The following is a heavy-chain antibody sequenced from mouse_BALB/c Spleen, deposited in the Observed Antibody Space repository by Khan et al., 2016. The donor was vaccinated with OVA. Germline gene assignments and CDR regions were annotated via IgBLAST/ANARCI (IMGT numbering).Heavy chain of an antibody. CDR2: INPSNGGT. J-gene: IGHJ4*01. V-gene: IGHV1S81*02. CDR3: TRYTYYAMDY. CDR1: GYTFTSYY. Sequence: QVQLQQSGAELVKPGASVKLSCKAPGYTFTSYYMYWVKQRPGQGLEWIGGINPSNGGTNLNEKFKSKATLTVDKSSSTAYMQLSSLTSEDSAVYYWTRYTYYAMDYWGQGTSVAVSS.